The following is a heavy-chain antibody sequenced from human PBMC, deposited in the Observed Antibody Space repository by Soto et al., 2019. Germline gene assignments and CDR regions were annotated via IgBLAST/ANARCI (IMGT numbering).Heavy chain of an antibody. J-gene: IGHJ3*02. D-gene: IGHD3-3*01. CDR1: GFTFSSYS. Sequence: EVQLVESGGGLVKPGGSLRLSCAASGFTFSSYSMNWVRQAPGKGLEWVSSISSSSSYIYYADSVKGRFTISRDNAKNSLYLQMDSLRAEDTAVYYCARETPYYVFWSGYPTAFDIWGQGTMVTVSS. CDR3: ARETPYYVFWSGYPTAFDI. V-gene: IGHV3-21*01. CDR2: ISSSSSYI.